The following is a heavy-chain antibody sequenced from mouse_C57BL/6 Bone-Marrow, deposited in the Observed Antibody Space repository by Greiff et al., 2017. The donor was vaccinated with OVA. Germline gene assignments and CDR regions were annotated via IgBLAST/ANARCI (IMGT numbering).Heavy chain of an antibody. CDR1: GFSFNTYA. V-gene: IGHV10-1*01. J-gene: IGHJ4*01. D-gene: IGHD1-1*01. CDR2: IRSKSNNYAT. CDR3: VRQDYYYGSSYPLDY. Sequence: EVHLVESGGGLVQPKGSLKLSCAASGFSFNTYAMNWVRQAPGKGLEWVARIRSKSNNYATYYADSVKDRFTISRDDSESMLYLQMNNLKTEDTAMYYCVRQDYYYGSSYPLDYWGQGTSVTVSS.